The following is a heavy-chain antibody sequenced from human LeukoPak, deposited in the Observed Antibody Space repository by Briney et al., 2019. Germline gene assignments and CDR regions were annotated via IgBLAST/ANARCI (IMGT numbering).Heavy chain of an antibody. CDR1: GGSISSGGYY. V-gene: IGHV4-31*03. Sequence: SETLTLTCTVSGGSISSGGYYWSWIRQHPGKGLEWIGYIYYSGSTYYNPSLKSRVTISVDTSKNQFSLKLSSVTAADTAVYYCARDVVVGYCSSTSCPHHYYYGMDVWGQGATVTVSS. CDR2: IYYSGST. CDR3: ARDVVVGYCSSTSCPHHYYYGMDV. J-gene: IGHJ6*02. D-gene: IGHD2-2*01.